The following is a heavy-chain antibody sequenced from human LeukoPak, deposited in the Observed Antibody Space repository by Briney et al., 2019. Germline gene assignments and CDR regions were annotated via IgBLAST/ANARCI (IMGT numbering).Heavy chain of an antibody. CDR3: ARPNDSSGYSTDY. CDR2: IKQDGSEK. Sequence: GGSLRLSCAASGFTFSSYWMSWVRQAPGKGVEGGANIKQDGSEKYYVDSVRGGFTISRDNAKNSLYLQMNSLRAEDTAVYYCARPNDSSGYSTDYWGQGTLVTVSS. J-gene: IGHJ4*02. CDR1: GFTFSSYW. D-gene: IGHD3-22*01. V-gene: IGHV3-7*01.